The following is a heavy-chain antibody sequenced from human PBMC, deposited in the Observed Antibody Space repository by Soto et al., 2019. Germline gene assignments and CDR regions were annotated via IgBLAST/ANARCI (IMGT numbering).Heavy chain of an antibody. CDR2: VDASGSDT. Sequence: PGGSLRLSCAASGFTFSSHAMSWVRQAPGKGLEWVSTVDASGSDTYYADSVKGRFTISRDSPKNTLYLQMNSLRAEDTAVYYCVRRGYNWGFSDYYGQGTLVTVSS. CDR3: VRRGYNWGFSDY. CDR1: GFTFSSHA. V-gene: IGHV3-23*01. J-gene: IGHJ4*02. D-gene: IGHD1-20*01.